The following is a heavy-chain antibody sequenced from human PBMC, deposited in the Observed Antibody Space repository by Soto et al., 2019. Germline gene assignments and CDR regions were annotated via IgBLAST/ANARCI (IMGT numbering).Heavy chain of an antibody. Sequence: EVQLLESGGGLVQPGGSLRLSCAASGFTFSTYAMSWVRQAPGKGLEWVSAISGTGGSTYYADSVKGRFTISRDNSKNKVYLKMNSMRAGNTASYYCAKNWDTSSSSSSHWGQGTLVTVSS. V-gene: IGHV3-23*01. CDR2: ISGTGGST. D-gene: IGHD6-6*01. CDR3: AKNWDTSSSSSSH. J-gene: IGHJ4*02. CDR1: GFTFSTYA.